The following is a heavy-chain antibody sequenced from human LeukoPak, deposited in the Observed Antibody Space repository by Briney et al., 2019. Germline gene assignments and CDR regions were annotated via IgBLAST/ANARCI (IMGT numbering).Heavy chain of an antibody. V-gene: IGHV3-48*03. J-gene: IGHJ6*02. CDR3: ARWYYYYGMGV. CDR2: ISSSGSTI. Sequence: SGGSLRLSCAASGFTFSSYEMNWVRQAPGKGLEWVSYISSSGSTIYYADSVKGRFTISRDNAKNSLYLQMNSLRAEDTAVYYCARWYYYYGMGVWGQGTTVTVSS. CDR1: GFTFSSYE.